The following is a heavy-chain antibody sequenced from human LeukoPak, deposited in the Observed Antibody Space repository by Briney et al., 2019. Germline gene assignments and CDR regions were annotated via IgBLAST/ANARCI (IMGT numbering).Heavy chain of an antibody. V-gene: IGHV3-7*01. CDR2: IKQDGSEK. D-gene: IGHD6-13*01. CDR1: GFTFSSYW. CDR3: ARAAYSSTWYSRYFDL. J-gene: IGHJ2*01. Sequence: GSLRLSCAASGFTFSSYWMSWVRQAPGKGLEWVANIKQDGSEKYYVDSVKGRFTISRENAKNSLYLQMNSLRAGDTAVYYCARAAYSSTWYSRYFDLWGRGTLVTVSS.